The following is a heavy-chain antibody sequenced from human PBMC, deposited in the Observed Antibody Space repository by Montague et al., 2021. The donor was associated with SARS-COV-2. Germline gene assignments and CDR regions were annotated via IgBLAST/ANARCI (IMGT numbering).Heavy chain of an antibody. Sequence: SETLSLTCTVSGGSISSYYWNWIRQLPGKGLEWIGEINHSGRTNYNPSLKSRVTISVDTSKNQFSLKLTSVTAADTAMYYCARGGGSGYRYYFDYWGQGTLVTVSS. J-gene: IGHJ4*02. V-gene: IGHV4-59*12. CDR1: GGSISSYY. CDR2: INHSGRT. CDR3: ARGGGSGYRYYFDY. D-gene: IGHD3-22*01.